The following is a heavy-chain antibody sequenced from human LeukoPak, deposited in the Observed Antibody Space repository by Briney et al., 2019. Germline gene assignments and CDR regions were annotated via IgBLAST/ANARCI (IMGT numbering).Heavy chain of an antibody. V-gene: IGHV3-7*01. CDR2: INPDGSEK. J-gene: IGHJ4*02. D-gene: IGHD6-19*01. CDR1: GFTFSTSW. CDR3: ARDRGYSSFDY. Sequence: GGSLRLSCAASGFTFSTSWMNWVRQAPGKGLEWVASINPDGSEKYSVDSVKGRFTISRDNAKNSLYLQMNNLGAEDTAVYYCARDRGYSSFDYWGQGTLVTVSS.